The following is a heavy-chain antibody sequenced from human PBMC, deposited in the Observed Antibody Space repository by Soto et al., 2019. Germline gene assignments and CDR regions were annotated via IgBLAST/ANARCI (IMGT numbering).Heavy chain of an antibody. V-gene: IGHV1-69*13. CDR3: ARMATILGSAFDI. Sequence: SVKVSCKASGGTFSSYAISWVRQAPGQGLEWMGGIIPIFGTANYAQKFQGRDTITADESTSTAYMELSSPRSEDTAVYYCARMATILGSAFDIWGQGTMVTVSS. CDR1: GGTFSSYA. D-gene: IGHD5-12*01. J-gene: IGHJ3*02. CDR2: IIPIFGTA.